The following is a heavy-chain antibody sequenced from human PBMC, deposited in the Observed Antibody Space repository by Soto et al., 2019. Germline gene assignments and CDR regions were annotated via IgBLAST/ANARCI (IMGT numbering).Heavy chain of an antibody. CDR2: IYYSGGT. D-gene: IGHD1-26*01. V-gene: IGHV4-39*01. CDR3: ARLVGATTYYYYGMDV. CDR1: GGSISSSSYY. J-gene: IGHJ6*02. Sequence: SETLSLTCTVSGGSISSSSYYWGWIRQPPGKGLEWIGSIYYSGGTYYNPSLRSRVTISVDTSKNQFSLKLSSVTAADTAVYYRARLVGATTYYYYGMDVWGQGTTVTVSS.